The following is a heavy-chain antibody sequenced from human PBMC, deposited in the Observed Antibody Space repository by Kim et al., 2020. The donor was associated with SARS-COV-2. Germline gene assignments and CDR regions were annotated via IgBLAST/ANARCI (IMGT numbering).Heavy chain of an antibody. Sequence: GGSLRLSCVGSGFTFNSYWMAWVLQAPGKGLEWVANIRQDGNEKNHVDPVKGRFTISRDNAKNSLYLQMNSLRVEDTAVYYCARDPQRGVYDYWGQGSLV. J-gene: IGHJ4*02. V-gene: IGHV3-7*01. CDR1: GFTFNSYW. CDR2: IRQDGNEK. CDR3: ARDPQRGVYDY. D-gene: IGHD2-8*01.